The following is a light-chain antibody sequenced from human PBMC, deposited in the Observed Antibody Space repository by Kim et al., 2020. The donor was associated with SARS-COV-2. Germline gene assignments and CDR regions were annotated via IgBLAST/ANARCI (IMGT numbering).Light chain of an antibody. CDR1: ALPKQY. Sequence: SYELTQPPSVSVSPGQTARITCSGDALPKQYADWYQQKPGQAPVLVIYKDSERPSGIPERFSGSSSGTTVTLTISGVQAEDEADYYCQSADSSGTWVFGG. CDR2: KDS. CDR3: QSADSSGTWV. J-gene: IGLJ3*02. V-gene: IGLV3-25*03.